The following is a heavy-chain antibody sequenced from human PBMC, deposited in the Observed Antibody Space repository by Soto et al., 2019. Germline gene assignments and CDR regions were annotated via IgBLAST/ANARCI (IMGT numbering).Heavy chain of an antibody. D-gene: IGHD3-22*01. V-gene: IGHV1-18*01. CDR3: ARGGYYDSSGSRNYHYYGMNV. CDR1: GYRFTSYG. CDR2: ISAYDDNT. J-gene: IGHJ6*02. Sequence: ASVKVSCKASGYRFTSYGISWVRQAPGQGLEWLGWISAYDDNTKYAQTLQGRVSMSTDASTNTAYMELRSLRSDDTAMYYCARGGYYDSSGSRNYHYYGMNVWGQGTTVTVSS.